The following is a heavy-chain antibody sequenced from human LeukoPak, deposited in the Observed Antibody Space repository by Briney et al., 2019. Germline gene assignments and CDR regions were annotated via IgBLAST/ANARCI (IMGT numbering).Heavy chain of an antibody. CDR3: ARDVTYCSSTSCLNYYYYTDV. CDR2: IIPIFGTA. J-gene: IGHJ6*03. V-gene: IGHV1-69*05. Sequence: SVKVSCKASGGTFSSYAISWVRQAPGQGLEWMGGIIPIFGTANYAQKFQGRVTITTDESTSTAYMELSSLRSEDTAVYYCARDVTYCSSTSCLNYYYYTDVWGKGTTVTVSS. D-gene: IGHD2-2*01. CDR1: GGTFSSYA.